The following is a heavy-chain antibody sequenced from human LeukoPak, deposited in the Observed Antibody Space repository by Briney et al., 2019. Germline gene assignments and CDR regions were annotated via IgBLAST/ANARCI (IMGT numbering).Heavy chain of an antibody. J-gene: IGHJ5*02. CDR3: ARPRREYQLLYSAAAWFDP. Sequence: PSETLSLTCAVYGGSFSGYYWSWIRQPPGKGLEWIGEINHSGSTNYNPFLKSRVTISVDTSKNQFSLKLSSVTAADTAVYYCARPRREYQLLYSAAAWFDPWGQGTLVTVSS. V-gene: IGHV4-34*01. CDR2: INHSGST. CDR1: GGSFSGYY. D-gene: IGHD2-2*02.